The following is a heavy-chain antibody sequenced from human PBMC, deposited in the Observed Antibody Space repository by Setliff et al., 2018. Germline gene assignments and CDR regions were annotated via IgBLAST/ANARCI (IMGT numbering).Heavy chain of an antibody. V-gene: IGHV3-74*03. J-gene: IGHJ4*02. CDR3: ARDSKYYDM. CDR2: LSPDDKAI. CDR1: GFIFSNYA. Sequence: PGGSLRLSCEASGFIFSNYAMDWVRQAPGKGLEWVAGLSPDDKAIQYADSVKGRFNISRDNAKNTLYLQMNSLRAEDTAVYYCARDSKYYDMWGQGTLVTVSS. D-gene: IGHD3-16*01.